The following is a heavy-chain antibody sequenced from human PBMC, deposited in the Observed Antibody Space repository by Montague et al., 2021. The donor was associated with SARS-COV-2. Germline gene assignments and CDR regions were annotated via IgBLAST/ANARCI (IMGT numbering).Heavy chain of an antibody. Sequence: SETLSLTCAVSGGPITSYYWNWIRRPPGKGLEYIGYIYHSGSTTYNPSLKSRVSISVDTSKNQFSLKLRSVTAADTAVYYCARDRENYGSGSHHFDPWGQGTLVTVSS. J-gene: IGHJ5*02. CDR3: ARDRENYGSGSHHFDP. CDR1: GGPITSYY. V-gene: IGHV4-59*01. CDR2: IYHSGST. D-gene: IGHD3-10*01.